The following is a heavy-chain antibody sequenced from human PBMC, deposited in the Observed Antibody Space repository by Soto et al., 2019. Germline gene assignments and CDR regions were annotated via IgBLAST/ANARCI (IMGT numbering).Heavy chain of an antibody. D-gene: IGHD3-22*01. CDR3: ANVGITMIGNDAFDI. Sequence: QVQLVESGGGVVQPGRSLRLSCAASGFTFSSYGMHWVRQAPGKGLEWVAVISYDGSNKYYADSVKGRFTISRDNSKNTRYLQMNSLRAEDTAVYYCANVGITMIGNDAFDIWGQGTMVTVSS. CDR1: GFTFSSYG. V-gene: IGHV3-30*18. CDR2: ISYDGSNK. J-gene: IGHJ3*02.